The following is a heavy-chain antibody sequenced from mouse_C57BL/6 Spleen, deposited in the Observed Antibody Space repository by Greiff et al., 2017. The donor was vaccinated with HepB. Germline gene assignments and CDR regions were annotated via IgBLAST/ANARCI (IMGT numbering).Heavy chain of an antibody. Sequence: QVQLQQSGAELARPGASVKLSCKASGYTFTSYGISWVQQSTGQGLEWIGEICPRSGTTYYNEKFKGKATLTADNSSSTAYMELRSLTSEDSAVYFCARRDIPHITTGPWYFDVWGTGTTVTVSS. CDR3: ARRDIPHITTGPWYFDV. V-gene: IGHV1-81*01. D-gene: IGHD1-1*01. CDR1: GYTFTSYG. CDR2: ICPRSGTT. J-gene: IGHJ1*03.